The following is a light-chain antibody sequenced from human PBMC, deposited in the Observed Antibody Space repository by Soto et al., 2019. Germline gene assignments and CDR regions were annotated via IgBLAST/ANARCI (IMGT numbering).Light chain of an antibody. Sequence: ETVMTQSPATLSVSPGERATLSCRASQSVSTKVAWYQQKPGQAPRLLIYGASSRATGIPDRFSGSGSGTDFTLTISRLEPEDFAVYYCQQYGSSPKTFGQGTKVDIK. CDR3: QQYGSSPKT. V-gene: IGKV3-20*01. CDR2: GAS. CDR1: QSVSTK. J-gene: IGKJ1*01.